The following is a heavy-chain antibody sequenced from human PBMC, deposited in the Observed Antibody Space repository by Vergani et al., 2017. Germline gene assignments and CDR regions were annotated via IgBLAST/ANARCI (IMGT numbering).Heavy chain of an antibody. CDR2: INWNGGST. V-gene: IGHV3-20*04. CDR1: GFTFDDYG. D-gene: IGHD1-7*01. CDR3: ARDLLPGTLLLLAY. Sequence: EVQLLESGGGLAQPGGSLRLSCAASGFTFDDYGMSWVRQAPGKGLEWVSGINWNGGSTGYADSVKGRFTISRDNAKNSLYLQMNNLRVEDTAVYYCARDLLPGTLLLLAYWGQGTLISVSS. J-gene: IGHJ4*02.